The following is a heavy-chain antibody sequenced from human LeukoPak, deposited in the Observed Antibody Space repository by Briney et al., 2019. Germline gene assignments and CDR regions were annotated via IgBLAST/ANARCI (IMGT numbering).Heavy chain of an antibody. V-gene: IGHV4-4*09. J-gene: IGHJ5*02. CDR2: IYTSGST. CDR3: ARYQLPHNWFDP. D-gene: IGHD2-2*01. CDR1: GGSISSYY. Sequence: SETLSLTCTVSGGSISSYYWSWIRQPPGKGLEWIGYIYTSGSTNYNPSLKSRVTISVDTPKNQFSLKLSSVTAADTAVYYCARYQLPHNWFDPWGQGTLVTVSS.